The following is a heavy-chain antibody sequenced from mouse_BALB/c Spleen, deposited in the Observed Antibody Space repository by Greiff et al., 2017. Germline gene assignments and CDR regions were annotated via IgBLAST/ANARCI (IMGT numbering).Heavy chain of an antibody. CDR2: ISSGSSTI. D-gene: IGHD1-1*01. V-gene: IGHV5-17*02. CDR3: ARSGYYGPYFDD. Sequence: EVKLQESGGGLVQPGGSRKLSCAASGFTFSSFGMHWVRQAPEKGLEWVAYISSGSSTIYYADTVKGRFTISRDNPKNTLFLQMTSLRSEDTAMYYCARSGYYGPYFDDWGQGTTLTVSS. J-gene: IGHJ2*01. CDR1: GFTFSSFG.